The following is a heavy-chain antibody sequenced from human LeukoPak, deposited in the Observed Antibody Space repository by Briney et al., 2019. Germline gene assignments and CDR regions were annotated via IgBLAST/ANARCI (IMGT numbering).Heavy chain of an antibody. CDR2: INEDGSVI. J-gene: IGHJ4*02. Sequence: GGSLRLSCAASGVTFSNYWMTWVRQAQGKGLEWVGHINEDGSVIYYVDALKGRFTISRDNPKRSVHLQMNSLRPEDTAVYYCARIGYSSSSLDYWGQGTLVTVSS. CDR3: ARIGYSSSSLDY. D-gene: IGHD6-13*01. CDR1: GVTFSNYW. V-gene: IGHV3-7*01.